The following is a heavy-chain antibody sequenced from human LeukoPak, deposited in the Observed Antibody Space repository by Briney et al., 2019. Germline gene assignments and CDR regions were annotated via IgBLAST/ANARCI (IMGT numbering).Heavy chain of an antibody. CDR1: GYTFTGFY. D-gene: IGHD2-2*01. Sequence: ASVTVSCTASGYTFTGFYIHWLRQAPGQGLEWMGWINPNSGDANYAPKFQGRVTMTRDTSISTAYMELSSLRSDDTAVYYCARGHCGSATCQRNWFDPWGQGSLVTVSS. CDR2: INPNSGDA. CDR3: ARGHCGSATCQRNWFDP. V-gene: IGHV1-2*02. J-gene: IGHJ5*02.